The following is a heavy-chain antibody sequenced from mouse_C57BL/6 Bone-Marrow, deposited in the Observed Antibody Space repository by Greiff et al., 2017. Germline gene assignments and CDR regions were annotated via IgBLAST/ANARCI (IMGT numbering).Heavy chain of an antibody. Sequence: QVQLQQSGAELVRPGTSVKMSCKASGYTFTNYWIGWAKQRPGHGLEWIGDIYPGGGYTNYNEKFKGKATLTADKSSRTAYMQVSSLTSEDSAIYYCARSIYYYGSSFFDYWGQGTTLTVSS. CDR2: IYPGGGYT. J-gene: IGHJ2*01. D-gene: IGHD1-1*01. CDR1: GYTFTNYW. V-gene: IGHV1-63*01. CDR3: ARSIYYYGSSFFDY.